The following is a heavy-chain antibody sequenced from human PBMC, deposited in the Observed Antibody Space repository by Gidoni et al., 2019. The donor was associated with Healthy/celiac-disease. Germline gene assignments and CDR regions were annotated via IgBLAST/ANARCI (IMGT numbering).Heavy chain of an antibody. CDR2: IYWDDDK. J-gene: IGHJ6*03. CDR3: ASENYYYYMDV. CDR1: GFSLSTSGVG. Sequence: QITLKESGPTLVKPTQTLTLTCTFSGFSLSTSGVGVGWIRQPPGKALEWLALIYWDDDKRYSPSLKSRLTITKDNSKNQVVLKMTNMDPVDKATYYCASENYYYYMDVWGKGTTVTVS. V-gene: IGHV2-5*02.